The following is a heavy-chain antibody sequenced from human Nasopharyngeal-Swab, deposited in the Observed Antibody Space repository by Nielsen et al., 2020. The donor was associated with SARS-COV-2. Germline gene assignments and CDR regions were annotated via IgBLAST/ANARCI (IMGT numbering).Heavy chain of an antibody. CDR2: IYYSGST. CDR1: GGSISSSSYY. J-gene: IGHJ5*02. CDR3: ARHVGDIVVVPAAIGNWFDP. V-gene: IGHV4-39*01. D-gene: IGHD2-2*02. Sequence: SETLSLTCTVSGGSISSSSYYWGWIRQPPGKGLEWIGSIYYSGSTYYNPSLKSRDTISVDTSKNQFSLKLSSVTAADTAVYYCARHVGDIVVVPAAIGNWFDPWGQGTLVTVSS.